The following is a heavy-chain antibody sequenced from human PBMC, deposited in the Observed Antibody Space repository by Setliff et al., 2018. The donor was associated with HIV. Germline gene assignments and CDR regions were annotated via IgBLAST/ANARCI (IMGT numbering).Heavy chain of an antibody. CDR3: ARTYDSGGYSFGF. J-gene: IGHJ4*02. D-gene: IGHD3-22*01. CDR2: IYYSGST. V-gene: IGHV4-31*03. Sequence: PSETLSLTCTVSGGSISSGGYYWNWIRQHPGKGLERIGYIYYSGSTYYNPSLKSRLTIFVDTSKNQFSLKVTSVTAADTAVYYCARTYDSGGYSFGFWGQGILVTVSS. CDR1: GGSISSGGYY.